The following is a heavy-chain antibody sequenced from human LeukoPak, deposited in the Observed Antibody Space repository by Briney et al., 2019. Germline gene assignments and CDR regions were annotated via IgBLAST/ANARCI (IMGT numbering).Heavy chain of an antibody. J-gene: IGHJ4*02. CDR3: ARDDCSSTTCYAY. CDR2: IRYDGSNQ. Sequence: PGGSLRLSCAASGFTFSYYGMHWVRQAPGKGLEWVAGIRYDGSNQYYADYVKGRFTISRDNPRNTLYLQINSLRAEDTAVYYCARDDCSSTTCYAYWGQGTLVTVSS. CDR1: GFTFSYYG. V-gene: IGHV3-33*01. D-gene: IGHD2-2*01.